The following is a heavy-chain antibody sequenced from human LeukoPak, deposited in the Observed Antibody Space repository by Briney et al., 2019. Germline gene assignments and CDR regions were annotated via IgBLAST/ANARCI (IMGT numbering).Heavy chain of an antibody. V-gene: IGHV3-23*01. J-gene: IGHJ4*02. CDR3: AKGRGEMEMAVAEFDY. D-gene: IGHD5-24*01. CDR2: ISGSGGST. CDR1: GFTFSSYA. Sequence: PGGSLRLSCAASGFTFSSYAMSWVRRAPGKGLEWVSAISGSGGSTYYADSVKGRFTISRDNSKNTLYLQMNSLRAEDTAVYYCAKGRGEMEMAVAEFDYWGQGTLVTVSS.